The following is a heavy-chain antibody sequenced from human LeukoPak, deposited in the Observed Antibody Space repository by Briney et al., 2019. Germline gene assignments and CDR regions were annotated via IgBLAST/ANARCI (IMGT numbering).Heavy chain of an antibody. D-gene: IGHD4-11*01. Sequence: SETLSLTCTVSGGSISSGDYYWSWIRQPPGKGLEWIGYIYYSGSIYYNPSLKSRVTISVDTSKNQFSLKLSSVTAADTAVYYCARGSYSNYKNYYYGMDVWGQGTTVTVSS. CDR3: ARGSYSNYKNYYYGMDV. CDR2: IYYSGSI. V-gene: IGHV4-30-4*01. J-gene: IGHJ6*02. CDR1: GGSISSGDYY.